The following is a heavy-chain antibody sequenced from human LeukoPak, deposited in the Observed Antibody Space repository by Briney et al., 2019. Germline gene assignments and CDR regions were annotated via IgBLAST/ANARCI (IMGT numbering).Heavy chain of an antibody. Sequence: SETLSLTCTVSGGSISSYYWSWIRQPPGKGLEWIGYIYYSGSTNYNPSLKSRVTISVDTSKNQFSLKLSSVTAADTAVYYCARDRRVRVAVDIWGQGTMVTVSS. V-gene: IGHV4-59*12. CDR3: ARDRRVRVAVDI. CDR2: IYYSGST. J-gene: IGHJ3*02. D-gene: IGHD2-15*01. CDR1: GGSISSYY.